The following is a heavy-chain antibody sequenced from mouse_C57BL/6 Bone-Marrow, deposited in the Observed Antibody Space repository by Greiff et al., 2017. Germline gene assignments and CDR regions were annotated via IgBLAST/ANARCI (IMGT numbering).Heavy chain of an antibody. CDR3: SSLITAVVATDY. CDR2: IHPNSGST. J-gene: IGHJ2*01. V-gene: IGHV1-64*01. CDR1: GYTFTSYW. Sequence: QVQLQQPGAELVKPGASVKLSCKASGYTFTSYWMHWVKQRPGQGLEWIGMIHPNSGSTNYNEKFKSKATLTVDKSSSTAYMQHSSLTSEDSAVYYCSSLITAVVATDYWRQGTTLTVSS. D-gene: IGHD1-1*01.